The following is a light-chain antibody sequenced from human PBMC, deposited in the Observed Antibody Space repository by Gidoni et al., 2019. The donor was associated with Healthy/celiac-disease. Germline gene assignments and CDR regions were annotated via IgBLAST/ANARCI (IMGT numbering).Light chain of an antibody. CDR2: DAS. J-gene: IGKJ4*01. V-gene: IGKV1-33*01. CDR3: QQYYNLLLT. Sequence: DITMTRSPSSLSASVGDRVTITCQASQDISSYLNWYQQKPGKVHKLLIYDASNLETGVPSRFSGSGSGTDFTFTISSLQPEDIATYYGQQYYNLLLTFGGGTKVEIK. CDR1: QDISSY.